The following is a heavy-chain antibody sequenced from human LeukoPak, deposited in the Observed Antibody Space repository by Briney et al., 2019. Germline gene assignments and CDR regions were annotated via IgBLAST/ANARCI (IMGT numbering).Heavy chain of an antibody. J-gene: IGHJ4*02. D-gene: IGHD6-19*01. Sequence: PGGSLRLSCAASGFTFSTYAMSWVRQAPGKGLEWVSTIGGSGGGTYYAESVKGRFIISRDTSKNTLFLQMNSLRAEDTAVYYCARNDFGSGWLGDNWGQGTLVTVFS. V-gene: IGHV3-23*01. CDR2: IGGSGGGT. CDR1: GFTFSTYA. CDR3: ARNDFGSGWLGDN.